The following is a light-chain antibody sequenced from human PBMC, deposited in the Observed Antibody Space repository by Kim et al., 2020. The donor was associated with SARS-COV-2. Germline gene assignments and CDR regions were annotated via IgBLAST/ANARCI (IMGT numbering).Light chain of an antibody. V-gene: IGLV3-19*01. CDR2: GRN. CDR3: QSRDSGGNVV. CDR1: SLRSYY. Sequence: SSELTQDPAVSVALEQTVRITCQGDSLRSYYATWYQQKPRQAPVLVIYGRNNRPSGIPDRFSGSASGNTDSLTIAGAQAEDEAEFYCQSRDSGGNVVFGGGTKLTVL. J-gene: IGLJ2*01.